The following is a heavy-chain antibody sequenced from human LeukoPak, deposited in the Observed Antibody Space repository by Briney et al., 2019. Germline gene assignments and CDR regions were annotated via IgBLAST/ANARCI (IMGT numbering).Heavy chain of an antibody. D-gene: IGHD3-10*01. J-gene: IGHJ4*02. V-gene: IGHV4-34*01. Sequence: SETLSLTCAVYGGSFSGYYWSWIRQPPGKGLEWMGEINHRGSTNYNPSLKSRVTISVDTSKNQFSLKLSSVTAADTAVYYCARGRGLWFGESYTPLDYWGQGTLVTVSS. CDR2: INHRGST. CDR3: ARGRGLWFGESYTPLDY. CDR1: GGSFSGYY.